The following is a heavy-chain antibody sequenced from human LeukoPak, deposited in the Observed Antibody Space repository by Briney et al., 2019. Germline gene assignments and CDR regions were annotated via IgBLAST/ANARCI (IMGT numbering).Heavy chain of an antibody. D-gene: IGHD2-21*02. J-gene: IGHJ6*02. CDR2: ITGSGSGA. V-gene: IGHV3-23*01. CDR1: GFTFSSFA. CDR3: ARDYDQVTPRGMDV. Sequence: PGGSLRLSCAASGFTFSSFAINWVRQAPGKGLEWVSVITGSGSGADYADSVKGRFTISRDNSQNTVHLQMNSLRAEDTAVYYCARDYDQVTPRGMDVWGQGTTVTVSS.